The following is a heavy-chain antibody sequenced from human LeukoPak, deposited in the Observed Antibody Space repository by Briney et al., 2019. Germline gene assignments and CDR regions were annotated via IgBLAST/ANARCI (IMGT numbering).Heavy chain of an antibody. V-gene: IGHV3-74*01. CDR3: ARSDWFDP. J-gene: IGHJ5*02. Sequence: GGSLRLSCAASGFTFSNYWMHWVRQAPGKGLVWVSRIKSDGSSTSYADSVKGRFTISRDNAKNTLYLQTNSLRAEDTAVYYCARSDWFDPRGQGTLVTVSS. CDR1: GFTFSNYW. CDR2: IKSDGSST.